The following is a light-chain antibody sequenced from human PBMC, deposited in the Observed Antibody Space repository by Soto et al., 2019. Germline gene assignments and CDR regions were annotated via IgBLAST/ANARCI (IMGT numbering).Light chain of an antibody. J-gene: IGLJ3*02. Sequence: QSVLTQPPSVSGAPGQRVTISCTGSSSNIGAGYDVHWYQQLPGTAPKLLIYSDYQRPSGVPDRFSGSRSGTSASLAISGLQSEDEADYFCAAWDDSLGGVFGGGTKLTVL. CDR2: SDY. CDR1: SSNIGAGYD. CDR3: AAWDDSLGGV. V-gene: IGLV1-44*01.